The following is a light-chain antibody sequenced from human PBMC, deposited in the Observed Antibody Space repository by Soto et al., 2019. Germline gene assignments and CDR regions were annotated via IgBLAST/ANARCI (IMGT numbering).Light chain of an antibody. CDR2: DAS. CDR3: AHDNSDPWT. CDR1: QTIRRW. V-gene: IGKV1-5*01. J-gene: IGKJ1*01. Sequence: DIEMTQSPSTLSASVGDRVTITCRASQTIRRWLAWYQQRPGKTPKVLIYDASTLEIGVPARFSGSGSETYFSLTISSLQPEDSTTYYCAHDNSDPWTFGQGTKVEIK.